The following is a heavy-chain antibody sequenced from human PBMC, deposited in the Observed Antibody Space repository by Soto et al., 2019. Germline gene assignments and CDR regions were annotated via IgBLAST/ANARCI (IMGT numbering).Heavy chain of an antibody. J-gene: IGHJ5*02. CDR3: ARDAFCGSCTCRVGHWFDP. CDR2: VSHRGSA. CDR1: GGPFSGVY. D-gene: IGHD2-21*01. V-gene: IGHV4-34*01. Sequence: KTSETLSLTCTVSGGPFSGVYWSWIRQPPGKGLEWIGGVSHRGSANYNPSLESRVTMSVDTSKNQFSLKLTSVTAADSAVYYCARDAFCGSCTCRVGHWFDPWGQGTLVTVSS.